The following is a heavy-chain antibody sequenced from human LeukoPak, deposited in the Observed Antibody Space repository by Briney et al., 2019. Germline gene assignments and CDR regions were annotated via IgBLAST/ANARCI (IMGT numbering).Heavy chain of an antibody. Sequence: PGGSLRLSCAASGFTFSGYWMQWVRQAPGKGLVWVSRINGDGSGTSYADSVKGRFTISRDNAENTLYLQMNSLRADDTAVYYCAREGTVRGQGTLVTVSS. V-gene: IGHV3-74*01. CDR3: AREGTV. CDR1: GFTFSGYW. D-gene: IGHD4-11*01. CDR2: INGDGSGT. J-gene: IGHJ4*02.